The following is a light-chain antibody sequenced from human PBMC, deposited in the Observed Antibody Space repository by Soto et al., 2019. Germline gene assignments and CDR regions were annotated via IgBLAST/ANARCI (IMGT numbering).Light chain of an antibody. CDR3: QHHNSYSQT. V-gene: IGKV1-5*01. Sequence: DIQMTQSPPTLSASVGDRVTITCRASQSIRHYLARYQQMPGKAPKLLIYGASTLQSGVPSRFSGSGSGTEFTLTISSLQPDVFGTYFCQHHNSYSQTFGQGTKVDIK. CDR2: GAS. J-gene: IGKJ1*01. CDR1: QSIRHY.